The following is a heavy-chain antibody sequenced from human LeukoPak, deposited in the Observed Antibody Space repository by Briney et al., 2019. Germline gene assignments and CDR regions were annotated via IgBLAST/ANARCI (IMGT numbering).Heavy chain of an antibody. V-gene: IGHV4-59*08. Sequence: PSETLSLTCTVSGGSISNYYWSWIRQPPGKGLEWIGYIYYSGTTNYNPSLKSRVTISVDTSKNQFSLKLSSVTAADTAVYYCARLNSYPYYYDSSGYYFDYWGQGTLVTVSS. J-gene: IGHJ4*02. CDR1: GGSISNYY. CDR2: IYYSGTT. D-gene: IGHD3-22*01. CDR3: ARLNSYPYYYDSSGYYFDY.